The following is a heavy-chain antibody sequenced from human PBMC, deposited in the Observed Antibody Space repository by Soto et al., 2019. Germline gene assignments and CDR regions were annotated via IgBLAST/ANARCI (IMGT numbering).Heavy chain of an antibody. CDR2: IYSGGST. CDR1: GFTVSSNY. V-gene: IGHV3-66*04. D-gene: IGHD2-2*01. Sequence: GGSLRLSCAASGFTVSSNYMSWVRQAPGKGLEWVSVIYSGGSTYYADSVKGRFTISRDNSKNTLYLQMNSLRAEDTAVYYCARLLQQRYCSSTSCYPAYYYYYMDVWGKGTTVTVSS. J-gene: IGHJ6*03. CDR3: ARLLQQRYCSSTSCYPAYYYYYMDV.